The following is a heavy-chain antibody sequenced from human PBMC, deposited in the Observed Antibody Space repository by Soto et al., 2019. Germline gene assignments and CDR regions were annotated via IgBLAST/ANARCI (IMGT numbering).Heavy chain of an antibody. V-gene: IGHV5-51*01. CDR3: ARQGYCSGGSCYYFDY. J-gene: IGHJ4*02. CDR2: IYPGDSDT. Sequence: GESLKISCNGSGYSFTSYWICWVRQMPGKGLEWMGIIYPGDSDTRYSPSFQGQVTISADKSISTAYLQWSSLKASDTAMYYCARQGYCSGGSCYYFDYWGQGTLVTVSS. CDR1: GYSFTSYW. D-gene: IGHD2-15*01.